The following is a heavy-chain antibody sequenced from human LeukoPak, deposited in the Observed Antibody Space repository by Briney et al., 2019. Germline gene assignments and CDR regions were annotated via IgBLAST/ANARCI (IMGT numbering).Heavy chain of an antibody. Sequence: TGGSLRLSCAASGFTFSSYAMSWVRQAPGKGLEWVSAIGSGTYYADSVKGRFTISRDNSKNTLYLQMNSLRAEDTAVYYCAKVLAYYFDYWGQGTLVTVSS. CDR2: IGSGT. CDR1: GFTFSSYA. CDR3: AKVLAYYFDY. V-gene: IGHV3-23*01. J-gene: IGHJ4*02.